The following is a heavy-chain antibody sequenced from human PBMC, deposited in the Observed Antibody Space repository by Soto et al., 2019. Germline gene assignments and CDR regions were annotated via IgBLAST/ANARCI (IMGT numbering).Heavy chain of an antibody. CDR1: GGSISSSSYY. CDR2: IYYSGST. J-gene: IGHJ4*02. CDR3: CLNDYGDHGY. D-gene: IGHD4-17*01. V-gene: IGHV4-39*01. Sequence: QLQLQESGPGLVKPSETLSLTCTVSGGSISSSSYYWGWIRQPPGKGLEWIASIYYSGSTYYNPSRKSRVTISVDTSKNQFSLKLSSVTAADTAVYYCCLNDYGDHGYWGQGTLVTVSS.